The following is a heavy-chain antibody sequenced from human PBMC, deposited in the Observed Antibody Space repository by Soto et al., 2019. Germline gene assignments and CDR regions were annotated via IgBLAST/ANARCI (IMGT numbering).Heavy chain of an antibody. CDR3: ARLSGSGSYYAMDV. D-gene: IGHD3-10*01. Sequence: EVQLLESGGGLVQPGGSLRLSCAASGFTFSTYAMTWVRQAPGKGLEWVSTISGSGRSTNYVDSVKGRFTITRDNSNKTRCLHLNSLRADDTAIYYCARLSGSGSYYAMDVWGQGTAVTVSS. J-gene: IGHJ6*02. CDR1: GFTFSTYA. V-gene: IGHV3-23*01. CDR2: ISGSGRST.